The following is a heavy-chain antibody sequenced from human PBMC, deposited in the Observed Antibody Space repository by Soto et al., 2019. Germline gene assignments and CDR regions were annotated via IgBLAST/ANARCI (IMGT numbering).Heavy chain of an antibody. CDR1: GDRVSSNSAA. Sequence: KQSQTLSLTCAISGDRVSSNSAAWNWIRQSPSRGLEWLGRTYYRSKWYNDYAVSVKSRITINPDTSKNQFSLQLNSVTPEDTAVYYCARDHRRDIVVVVADPWNAFDIWGQGTMVTVSS. D-gene: IGHD2-15*01. CDR2: TYYRSKWYN. CDR3: ARDHRRDIVVVVADPWNAFDI. J-gene: IGHJ3*02. V-gene: IGHV6-1*01.